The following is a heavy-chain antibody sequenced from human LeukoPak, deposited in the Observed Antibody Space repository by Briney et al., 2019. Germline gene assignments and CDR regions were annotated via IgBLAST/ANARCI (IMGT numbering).Heavy chain of an antibody. CDR1: GASISNDY. Sequence: SETLSLTCTVSGASISNDYWTWIRQPPGKGLEWIGYIYYNGRTNYNPSLKSRVTISLDTSKNQFSLKLSSVTAADTAVYYCARGADCSSTSCYGHWFDPWGQGTLVTVSS. CDR2: IYYNGRT. D-gene: IGHD2-2*01. CDR3: ARGADCSSTSCYGHWFDP. J-gene: IGHJ5*02. V-gene: IGHV4-59*01.